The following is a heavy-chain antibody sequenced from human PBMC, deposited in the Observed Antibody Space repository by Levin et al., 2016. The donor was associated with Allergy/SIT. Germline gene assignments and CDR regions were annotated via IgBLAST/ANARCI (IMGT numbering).Heavy chain of an antibody. CDR1: GGTFSSYA. CDR2: IIPIFGTA. V-gene: IGHV1-69*06. J-gene: IGHJ4*02. D-gene: IGHD3-3*01. Sequence: SVKVSCKASGGTFSSYAISWVRQAPGQGLEWMGGIIPIFGTANYAQKFQGRVTITADKSTSTAYMELSSLRSEDTAVYYCASAERSGYYGLGLGFDYWGQGTLVTVSS. CDR3: ASAERSGYYGLGLGFDY.